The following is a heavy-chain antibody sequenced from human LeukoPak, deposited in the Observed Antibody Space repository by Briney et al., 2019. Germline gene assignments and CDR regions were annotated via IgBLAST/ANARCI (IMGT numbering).Heavy chain of an antibody. CDR2: IRYDGSNK. J-gene: IGHJ4*02. V-gene: IGHV3-30*02. D-gene: IGHD6-13*01. CDR1: GFTFDDYA. CDR3: AKAVAAAGTGGYL. Sequence: GGSLRLSCAASGFTFDDYAMHWVRQAPGKGLEWVAFIRYDGSNKYYADSVKGRFTISRDNSKNTLYLQMNSLRAEDTAVYYCAKAVAAAGTGGYLWGQGTLVTVSS.